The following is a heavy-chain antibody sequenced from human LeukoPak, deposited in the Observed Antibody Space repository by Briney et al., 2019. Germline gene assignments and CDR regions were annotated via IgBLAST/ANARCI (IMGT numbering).Heavy chain of an antibody. D-gene: IGHD1-26*01. J-gene: IGHJ4*02. V-gene: IGHV4-39*07. CDR3: ARIVGATHFDY. CDR1: GGSISSSNYY. CDR2: IYHSGST. Sequence: SETLSLTCTVSGGSISSSNYYWGWIRQPPGKGLEWIGSIYHSGSTYYNPSLKSRVTISVDTSKDQFSLKLSSVTAADTAVYYCARIVGATHFDYWGQGTLVTVSS.